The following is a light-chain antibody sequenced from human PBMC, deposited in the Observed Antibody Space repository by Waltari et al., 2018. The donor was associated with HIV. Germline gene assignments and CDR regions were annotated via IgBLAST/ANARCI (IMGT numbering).Light chain of an antibody. J-gene: IGLJ1*01. CDR3: ASFTSGRLNV. CDR1: SRDVGAYDY. Sequence: SALTQPASVSGSPGQSITISCTGTSRDVGAYDYVSWYQQHPGTVPKLLIYDVYNRPSRISTRFSGSKSGNTASLTISGLQAEDEADYYCASFTSGRLNVFGTGTKVTVL. V-gene: IGLV2-14*03. CDR2: DVY.